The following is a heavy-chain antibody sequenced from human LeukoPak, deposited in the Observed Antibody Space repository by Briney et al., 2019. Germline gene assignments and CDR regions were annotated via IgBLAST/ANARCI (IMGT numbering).Heavy chain of an antibody. V-gene: IGHV3-13*01. D-gene: IGHD1-26*01. CDR1: GFTFSSYD. CDR2: SGTTGDT. CDR3: ARASKVVGGIDY. J-gene: IGHJ4*02. Sequence: GGSLRLSCAASGFTFSSYDMHWVRQATGKGLEWVSVSGTTGDTYYAVSVKGRFTTPRENAKNSFYLQMNSLTAGDTAVYYCARASKVVGGIDYWGQGTLVTVSS.